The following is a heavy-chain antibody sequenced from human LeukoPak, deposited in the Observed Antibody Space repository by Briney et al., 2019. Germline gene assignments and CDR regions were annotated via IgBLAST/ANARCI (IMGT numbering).Heavy chain of an antibody. CDR2: ISAYNGNT. D-gene: IGHD3-16*02. V-gene: IGHV1-18*01. J-gene: IGHJ4*02. CDR3: ARVGDYVWESYRSYNFDY. CDR1: VYIFTRYG. Sequence: GASVTVSCKASVYIFTRYGISWVRQAPGQGREWVGWISAYNGNTNYAQRLQGRVTMTPDTSTSTAYMAVRRLRSGRTAGYSCARVGDYVWESYRSYNFDYWGQGTLVTVSS.